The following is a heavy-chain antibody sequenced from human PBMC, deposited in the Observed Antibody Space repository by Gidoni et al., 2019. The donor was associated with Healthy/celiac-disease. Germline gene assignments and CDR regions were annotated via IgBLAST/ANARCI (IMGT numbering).Heavy chain of an antibody. Sequence: QVQLVQSGAEVKKPGASVKFSCKASGYTFTGYYMHWVRQAPGQGLEWMGWIKPNRGGTNYAQKVQGRVTMTRDTSISTAYMELSRLRSDDTAVYYCARAADYDYVWGSYRETYYFDYWGQGTLVTVSS. J-gene: IGHJ4*02. D-gene: IGHD3-16*02. V-gene: IGHV1-2*02. CDR1: GYTFTGYY. CDR2: IKPNRGGT. CDR3: ARAADYDYVWGSYRETYYFDY.